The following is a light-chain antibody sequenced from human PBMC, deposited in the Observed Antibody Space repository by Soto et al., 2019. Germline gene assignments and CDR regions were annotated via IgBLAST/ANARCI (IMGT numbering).Light chain of an antibody. V-gene: IGKV1-5*03. CDR2: KAS. J-gene: IGKJ1*01. CDR1: QSISSW. CDR3: QQYNSYPWT. Sequence: DIQTALSASTMSASVGDRVTITCRASQSISSWLAWYQQKPGKAPKLLIYKASSLESGVPSRFSGSGSGTEFTLTISSLQPDDFATYYCQQYNSYPWTFGQGTKVDIK.